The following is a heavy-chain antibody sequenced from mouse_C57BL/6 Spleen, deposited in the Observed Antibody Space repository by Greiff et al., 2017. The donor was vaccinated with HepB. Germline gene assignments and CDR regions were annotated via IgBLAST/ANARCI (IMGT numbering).Heavy chain of an antibody. CDR1: GYSITSGYY. CDR2: ISYDGSN. J-gene: IGHJ3*01. V-gene: IGHV3-6*01. D-gene: IGHD4-1*01. CDR3: ARGGSNWVFAY. Sequence: VQLQQSGPGLVKPSQSLSLTCSVTGYSITSGYYWNWIRQFPGNKLEWMGYISYDGSNNYNPSLKNRISITRDTSKNQFFLKLNSVTTEDTATYYCARGGSNWVFAYWGQGTLVTVSA.